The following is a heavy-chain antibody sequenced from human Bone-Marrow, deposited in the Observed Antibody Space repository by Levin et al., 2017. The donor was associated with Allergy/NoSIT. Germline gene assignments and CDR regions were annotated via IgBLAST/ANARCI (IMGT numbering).Heavy chain of an antibody. D-gene: IGHD1-7*01. CDR2: INTDGRTT. CDR1: EFTFSGYW. V-gene: IGHV3-74*01. J-gene: IGHJ4*02. Sequence: QAGGSLRLSCSASEFTFSGYWMHWVRQPPGEGLVWVSRINTDGRTTNYADSVKGRFTISRDNAKKTLYLQMNSLRAEDTAVYYCATAGNYRFDNWGQGTLVTVSS. CDR3: ATAGNYRFDN.